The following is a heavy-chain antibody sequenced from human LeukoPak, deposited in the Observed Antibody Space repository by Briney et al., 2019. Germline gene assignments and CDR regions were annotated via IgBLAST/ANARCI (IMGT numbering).Heavy chain of an antibody. CDR1: GGSISSSSYY. V-gene: IGHV4-39*07. J-gene: IGHJ5*02. D-gene: IGHD6-25*01. Sequence: PSETLSLTCTVSGGSISSSSYYCGWIRQPPGKGLEWIGSIYYSGSTYYNPSLKSRVTISVDTSKNQYSLKLSSVTAADTAVYYCARDEFSGQIFDPWGQGTLVTVSS. CDR3: ARDEFSGQIFDP. CDR2: IYYSGST.